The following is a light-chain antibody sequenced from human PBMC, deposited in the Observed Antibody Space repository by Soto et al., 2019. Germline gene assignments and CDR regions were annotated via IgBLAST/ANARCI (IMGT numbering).Light chain of an antibody. CDR2: GAS. V-gene: IGKV3-20*01. J-gene: IGKJ2*01. Sequence: EIVLTQSPGTLSLSPGERATLSRSASQSVSSSYLAWYQQKPGQAPRLLIYGASSRATGIPDRFSGSGSGTDFTLTISRLQPEDFAVYYCQQYGSSPKTFGQGTKLEIK. CDR1: QSVSSSY. CDR3: QQYGSSPKT.